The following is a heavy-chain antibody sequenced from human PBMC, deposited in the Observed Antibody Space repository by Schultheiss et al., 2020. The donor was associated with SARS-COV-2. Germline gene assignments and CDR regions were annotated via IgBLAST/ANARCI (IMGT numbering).Heavy chain of an antibody. J-gene: IGHJ4*02. CDR1: GFSLSTSGMC. D-gene: IGHD3-22*01. CDR3: AHAFCDSSGYYYMFDY. V-gene: IGHV2-70*12. Sequence: SGPTLLKPTQTLTLTCTFSGFSLSTSGMCVSWIRQPPGKALEWLALIDWDDDKYYSTSLKTRLTISKDTSKNQVVLTMTNIDPVDTATYYCAHAFCDSSGYYYMFDYWGQGTLVTVSS. CDR2: IDWDDDK.